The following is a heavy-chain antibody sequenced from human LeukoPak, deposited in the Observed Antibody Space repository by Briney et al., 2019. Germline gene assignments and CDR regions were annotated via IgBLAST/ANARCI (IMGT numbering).Heavy chain of an antibody. J-gene: IGHJ3*02. Sequence: PSETLSLTCTVSGASISNYYWSWIRQPAGKGLEWIGRMYTSGSTNYDPSLKSRVTISVDTSKNQFSLKLSSVTAADTAVYYCARGWEVDWGSGPHDAFDIWGQGTMVTVSS. CDR1: GASISNYY. CDR2: MYTSGST. D-gene: IGHD1-26*01. CDR3: ARGWEVDWGSGPHDAFDI. V-gene: IGHV4-4*07.